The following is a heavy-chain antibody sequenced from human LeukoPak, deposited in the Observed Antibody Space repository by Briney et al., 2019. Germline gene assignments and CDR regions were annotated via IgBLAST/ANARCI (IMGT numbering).Heavy chain of an antibody. CDR1: GYTFTSYA. Sequence: ASVKVSCKASGYTFTSYATHWVCQAPGQRLEWMGWINAGNGNTKYSQKFQGRVTITRDTSASTAYMELSSLRSEDTAVYYCAREVDTAMVTFDYWGQGTLVTVSS. J-gene: IGHJ4*02. CDR2: INAGNGNT. V-gene: IGHV1-3*01. D-gene: IGHD5-18*01. CDR3: AREVDTAMVTFDY.